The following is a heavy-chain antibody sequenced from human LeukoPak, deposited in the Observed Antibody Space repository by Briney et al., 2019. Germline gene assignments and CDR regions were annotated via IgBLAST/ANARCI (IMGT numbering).Heavy chain of an antibody. CDR3: ATAPVIAATFFPDY. Sequence: PGGSLRLSCAASGFTFTNYAMSWVRQAPGKGLEWVSYISSSSSYTNYADSVKGRFTISRDNAKNSLYLQMNSLRAEDTAVYYCATAPVIAATFFPDYWGQGTLVTVSS. V-gene: IGHV3-11*06. CDR2: ISSSSSYT. J-gene: IGHJ4*02. D-gene: IGHD6-13*01. CDR1: GFTFTNYA.